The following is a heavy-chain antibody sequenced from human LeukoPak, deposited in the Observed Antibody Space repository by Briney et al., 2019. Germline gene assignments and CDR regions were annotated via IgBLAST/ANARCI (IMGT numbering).Heavy chain of an antibody. V-gene: IGHV3-48*03. CDR2: ISSSGSTT. J-gene: IGHJ6*02. D-gene: IGHD3-10*01. CDR3: ARGAVRSGNYYYYGMDV. CDR1: GFPFSGYE. Sequence: GGSLRLSCAASGFPFSGYEMNWVRRAPAKGLEWGSDISSSGSTTYYAASVKGRFTISRDNAKNSLYLQMNSLRAEDTAVYYCARGAVRSGNYYYYGMDVWGQGTTVTVSS.